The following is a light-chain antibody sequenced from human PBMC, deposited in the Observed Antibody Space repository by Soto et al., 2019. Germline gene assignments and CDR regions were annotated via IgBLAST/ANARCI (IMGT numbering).Light chain of an antibody. Sequence: EIVLTQSHSTLSLSPWDLATFSCRASQSVSSIYLAWYQHKPGQAPRLLIYCATSSATGIPGRCIGSGSGTDITLPISRLEPEDFAVYYCQQYGSSPTLGGGTKV. J-gene: IGKJ4*01. CDR3: QQYGSSPT. CDR2: CAT. CDR1: QSVSSIY. V-gene: IGKV3-20*01.